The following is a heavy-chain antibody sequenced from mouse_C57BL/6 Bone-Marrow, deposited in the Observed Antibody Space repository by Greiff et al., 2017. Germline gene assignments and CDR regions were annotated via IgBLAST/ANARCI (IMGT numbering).Heavy chain of an antibody. J-gene: IGHJ3*01. CDR2: IDPEKGDT. CDR1: GFNIKDDY. D-gene: IGHD2-1*01. V-gene: IGHV14-4*01. CDR3: TTDGNFSLFAY. Sequence: VQLQQSGAELVRPGASVKLSCTASGFNIKDDYMHWVKQRPEQGLEWIGWIDPEKGDTEYASKFQGKATITADTSSNTAYLQLSSLTSEDTAVYYCTTDGNFSLFAYWGQGTLVTVSA.